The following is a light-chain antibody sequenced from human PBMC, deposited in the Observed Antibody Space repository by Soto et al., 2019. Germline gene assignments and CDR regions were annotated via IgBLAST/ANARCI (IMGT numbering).Light chain of an antibody. J-gene: IGKJ1*01. Sequence: DIQMTQSPSPLSASVGDRVTITCRASQSILSWLAWYQHKPGKAPKLLIYDASSLEGGVPSRFSGSRSGTEFTLTISSLQPDDIATYYCQQYDTYWTFGQGTKVDIK. CDR1: QSILSW. CDR3: QQYDTYWT. V-gene: IGKV1-5*01. CDR2: DAS.